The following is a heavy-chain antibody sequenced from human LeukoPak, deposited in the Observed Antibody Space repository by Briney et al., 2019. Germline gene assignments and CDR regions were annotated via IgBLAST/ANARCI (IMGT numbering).Heavy chain of an antibody. V-gene: IGHV4-38-2*02. D-gene: IGHD5-18*01. Sequence: SETLSLTCTVSGYSISSGYYWGWIRQSPGKGLEWIGHMYHSGSTYYNPSLKSRVTISVDTSKNQFSLKLSSVTAADTAVYYCARTLGSNRDTAMVNYYYYMDVWGKGTTVTVSS. J-gene: IGHJ6*03. CDR2: MYHSGST. CDR1: GYSISSGYY. CDR3: ARTLGSNRDTAMVNYYYYMDV.